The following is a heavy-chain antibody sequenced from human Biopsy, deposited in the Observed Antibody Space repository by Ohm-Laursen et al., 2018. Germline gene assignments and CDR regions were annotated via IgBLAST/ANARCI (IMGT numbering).Heavy chain of an antibody. CDR1: GYTFSGYY. CDR2: INPDSGVT. D-gene: IGHD2-15*01. V-gene: IGHV1-2*02. J-gene: IGHJ1*01. CDR3: AKGQDLRGGAEYFQH. Sequence: ASVKVSCKASGYTFSGYYMHWVRQAPGQGLEWMGWINPDSGVTNYAQKFQGRVTMTRDTSITTAYMELRRLRSDDTAVYYCAKGQDLRGGAEYFQHWGQGALVTVSS.